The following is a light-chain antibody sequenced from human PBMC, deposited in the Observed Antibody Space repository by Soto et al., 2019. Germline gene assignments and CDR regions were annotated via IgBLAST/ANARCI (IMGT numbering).Light chain of an antibody. CDR2: AAS. Sequence: DFQLTQSPSSLSASVGARVTITCRASQSISSYLNWYQQRPGKAPKLLIYAASSLQSGVPSRFSGSGSATDFTLTISSLQPEDFATYYCQQSYSIPWTFGQGTKVDIK. CDR1: QSISSY. J-gene: IGKJ1*01. CDR3: QQSYSIPWT. V-gene: IGKV1-39*01.